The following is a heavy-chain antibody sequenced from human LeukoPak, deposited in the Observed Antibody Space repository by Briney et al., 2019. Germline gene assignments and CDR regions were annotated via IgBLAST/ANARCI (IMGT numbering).Heavy chain of an antibody. CDR1: GFTFSSYS. CDR2: ISSSSSYI. Sequence: GGSLRLSCAASGFTFSSYSMNWVSQAPGKGLEWVSSISSSSSYIYYADSVKGRFTISRDNAKNSLYLQMNSLRAEDTAVYYCARDGQDIVVVPAANESYYFDYWGQGTLVTVSS. CDR3: ARDGQDIVVVPAANESYYFDY. V-gene: IGHV3-21*01. J-gene: IGHJ4*02. D-gene: IGHD2-2*01.